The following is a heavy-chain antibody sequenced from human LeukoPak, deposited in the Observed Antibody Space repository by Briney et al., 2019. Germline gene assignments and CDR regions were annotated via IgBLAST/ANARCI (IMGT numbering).Heavy chain of an antibody. D-gene: IGHD2-15*01. CDR3: ARGAANTYYYYLDV. CDR1: GGSIRNSY. J-gene: IGHJ6*03. Sequence: SETLSLTCTVSGGSIRNSYWSWLRQPAGKGLEWIGRIYSSGCAGYNPSLKSPVTMSVDTSKNQFSLRLDSVTAADTAVYYCARGAANTYYYYLDVWGNGTTVTVSS. V-gene: IGHV4-4*07. CDR2: IYSSGCA.